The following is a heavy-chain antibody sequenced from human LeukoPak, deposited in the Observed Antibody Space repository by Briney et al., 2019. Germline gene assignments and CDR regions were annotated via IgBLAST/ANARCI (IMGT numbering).Heavy chain of an antibody. CDR3: ARVPVGQYSYDC. D-gene: IGHD5-18*01. J-gene: IGHJ4*02. CDR1: RFTFSDYY. Sequence: GGSLRLSCAASRFTFSDYYMRWIRQAPGEGLGWVSYIISSGSTIYYAHSLKSRFTISRDNAKNTLYLQMNTLRAEDTAVYYFARVPVGQYSYDCWGQRSLVTAS. CDR2: IISSGSTI. V-gene: IGHV3-11*01.